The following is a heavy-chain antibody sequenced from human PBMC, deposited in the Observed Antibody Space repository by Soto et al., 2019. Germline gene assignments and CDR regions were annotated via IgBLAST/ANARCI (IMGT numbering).Heavy chain of an antibody. Sequence: QVQLVQSGAEVKKPGASVKVSCKASGYTFTGYYMHWVRQAPGQGLEWMGWINPNSGGTNYAQKFQGRVTMTRDTSISTAYMELSMLRSDDTAVYYCARDTPYSSWYYGMDVWGQGTTVTVSS. V-gene: IGHV1-2*02. D-gene: IGHD6-19*01. CDR1: GYTFTGYY. CDR2: INPNSGGT. J-gene: IGHJ6*02. CDR3: ARDTPYSSWYYGMDV.